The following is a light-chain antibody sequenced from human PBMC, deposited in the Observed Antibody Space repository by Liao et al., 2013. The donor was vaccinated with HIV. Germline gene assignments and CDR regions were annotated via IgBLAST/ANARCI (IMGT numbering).Light chain of an antibody. CDR2: QDT. Sequence: SYELTQPPSVSVAPGKTASITCGGNNIGSKSVHWYQQKPGQSPVLVIYQDTKRPSGIPERFSGSNSGNTATLTISGTQAMDEADYYCQAWDSSTTVVFGGGTKLTVL. J-gene: IGLJ2*01. CDR1: NIGSKS. V-gene: IGLV3-21*01. CDR3: QAWDSSTTVV.